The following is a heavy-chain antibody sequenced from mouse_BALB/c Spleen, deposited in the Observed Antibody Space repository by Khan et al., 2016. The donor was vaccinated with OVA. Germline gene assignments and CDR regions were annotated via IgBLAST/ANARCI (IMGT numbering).Heavy chain of an antibody. V-gene: IGHV3-6*02. Sequence: EVKLLESGPGLVKPSQSLSLTCSVTDYSITSGFYWNWIRQFPGNKLEWMGYISYDGSNNFNPSLKNRISITRDTSENQFFLKLNSVTTEDTATYFVARGYAGYYFAYWGQGTLVTVSA. D-gene: IGHD2-3*01. CDR1: DYSITSGFY. CDR2: ISYDGSN. J-gene: IGHJ3*01. CDR3: ARGYAGYYFAY.